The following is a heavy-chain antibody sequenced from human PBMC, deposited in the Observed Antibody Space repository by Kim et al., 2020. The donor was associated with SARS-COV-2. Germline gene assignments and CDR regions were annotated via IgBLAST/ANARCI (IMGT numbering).Heavy chain of an antibody. Sequence: GGSLRLSCSASGFNFNSYAMNWVRQAPGKGLEWVSSINGGGGSTFYADSVKARFIISRDNSKNTVFLQMNSLRAEDTAMYYCAKGGYSGSYWPIDHWGQGTLVTVS. CDR1: GFNFNSYA. CDR2: INGGGGST. D-gene: IGHD1-26*01. V-gene: IGHV3-23*01. CDR3: AKGGYSGSYWPIDH. J-gene: IGHJ4*02.